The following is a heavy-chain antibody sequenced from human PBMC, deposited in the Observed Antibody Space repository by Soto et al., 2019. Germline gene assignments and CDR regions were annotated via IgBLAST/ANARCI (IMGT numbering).Heavy chain of an antibody. CDR3: ASFSIAATDPYGMDV. Sequence: QVQLVQSGAEVKKPGASVKVSCKASGYTFTSYGISWVRQAPGQGLEWMGWISAYNGNTNYAQKLQGRVTMTTDTSSSTAYMELRSLRSDDTAVYYCASFSIAATDPYGMDVWGQGTTVTVSS. D-gene: IGHD6-13*01. CDR2: ISAYNGNT. J-gene: IGHJ6*02. V-gene: IGHV1-18*01. CDR1: GYTFTSYG.